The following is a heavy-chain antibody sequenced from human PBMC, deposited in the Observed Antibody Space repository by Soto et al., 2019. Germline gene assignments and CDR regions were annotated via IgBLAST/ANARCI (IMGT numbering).Heavy chain of an antibody. CDR2: IYYSGST. J-gene: IGHJ4*02. V-gene: IGHV4-31*03. D-gene: IGHD3-10*01. Sequence: SETLSLTCTVSGGSISSGGYYWSWIRQHPGKGLEWIGYIYYSGSTYYNPSLKSRVTISVDTSKNQFSLKLSSVTAADTAVYYCARDQYYYGSGSYYHYFDYWGQGTLVTVSS. CDR1: GGSISSGGYY. CDR3: ARDQYYYGSGSYYHYFDY.